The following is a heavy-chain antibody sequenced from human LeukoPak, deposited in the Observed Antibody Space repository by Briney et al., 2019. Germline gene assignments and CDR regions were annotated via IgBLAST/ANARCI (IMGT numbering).Heavy chain of an antibody. CDR2: ITSSSTTI. D-gene: IGHD5-18*01. CDR3: AKAGELWYPYYFDY. V-gene: IGHV3-48*01. J-gene: IGHJ4*02. Sequence: GGSLRLSCAASGFTFSSYSMNWVRQAPGKGLERVSYITSSSTTIYYADSVKGRFTISRDNAKKSLYLQMNSLRAEDTAVYYCAKAGELWYPYYFDYWGQGTLVTVSS. CDR1: GFTFSSYS.